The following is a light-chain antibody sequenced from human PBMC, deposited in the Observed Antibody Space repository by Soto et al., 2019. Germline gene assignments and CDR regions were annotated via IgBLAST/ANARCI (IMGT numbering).Light chain of an antibody. CDR3: QVWDISSDHVV. CDR1: DIGSKS. CDR2: DDS. Sequence: SYELTQPPSVSVAPGQTARMTCAGNDIGSKSVHWYQKRPGQAPVLVVYDDSDRPSGIPERFSDSNSGTTATLIISRVEAGDEADYFCQVWDISSDHVVFGGGTKVTVL. J-gene: IGLJ2*01. V-gene: IGLV3-21*02.